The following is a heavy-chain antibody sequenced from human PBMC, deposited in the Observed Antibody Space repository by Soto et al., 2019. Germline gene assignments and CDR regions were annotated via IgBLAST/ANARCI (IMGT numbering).Heavy chain of an antibody. CDR2: IYTSGST. V-gene: IGHV4-4*07. D-gene: IGHD6-6*01. CDR3: ARAGIAARPRENWFDP. CDR1: GGSISSYY. J-gene: IGHJ5*02. Sequence: LSLTCTVSGGSISSYYWSWIRQPAGKGLEWIGRIYTSGSTNYNPSLKSRVTMSVGTSKNQFSLKLSSVTAADTAVYYCARAGIAARPRENWFDPWGQGTLVTVSS.